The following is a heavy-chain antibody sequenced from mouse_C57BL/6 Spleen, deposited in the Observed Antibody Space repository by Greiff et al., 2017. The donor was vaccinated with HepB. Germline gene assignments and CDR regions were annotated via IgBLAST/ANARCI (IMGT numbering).Heavy chain of an antibody. J-gene: IGHJ2*01. V-gene: IGHV1-26*01. D-gene: IGHD1-1*01. CDR3: ASSYGSSPYY. CDR2: INPNNGGT. CDR1: GYTFTDYY. Sequence: EVKLQQSGPELVKPGASVKISCKASGYTFTDYYMNWVKQSHGKSLEWIGDINPNNGGTSYNQKFKGKATLTVDKSSSTAYMELRSLTSEDSAVYYCASSYGSSPYYWGQGTTLTVSS.